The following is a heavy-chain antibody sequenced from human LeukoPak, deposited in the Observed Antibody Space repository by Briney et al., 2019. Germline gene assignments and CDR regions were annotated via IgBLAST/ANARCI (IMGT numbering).Heavy chain of an antibody. CDR3: AKRGVVIRVILVGFHKEAYYFDS. Sequence: GGSLGLSCAVSGITLSNYGMSWVRQAPGKGLEWVAGISASGGRTNYADSVKGRFTISRDNPKNTLYLQMNSLRAEDTAVYFCAKRGVVIRVILVGFHKEAYYFDSWGQGAPVTVSS. CDR2: ISASGGRT. D-gene: IGHD3-22*01. J-gene: IGHJ4*02. V-gene: IGHV3-23*01. CDR1: GITLSNYG.